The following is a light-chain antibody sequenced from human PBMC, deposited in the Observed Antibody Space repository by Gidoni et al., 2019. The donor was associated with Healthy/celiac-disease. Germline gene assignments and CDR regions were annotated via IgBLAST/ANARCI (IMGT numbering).Light chain of an antibody. J-gene: IGKJ4*01. CDR1: QSVSSSY. CDR2: GAS. CDR3: QQYGSL. Sequence: EIVLTQSPGILFLSPEERATLSCRASQSVSSSYLAWYQQKPGQAPRLLIYGASSRATGIPDRFSGSGSGTDFTLTISRLEPEDFAVYYCQQYGSLFGGGTKVEIK. V-gene: IGKV3-20*01.